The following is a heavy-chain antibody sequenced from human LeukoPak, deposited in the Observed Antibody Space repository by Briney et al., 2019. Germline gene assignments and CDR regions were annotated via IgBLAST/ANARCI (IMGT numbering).Heavy chain of an antibody. CDR3: ARDKVVGATYFDY. CDR2: ISGSGGST. D-gene: IGHD1-26*01. Sequence: GGSLRLSCAASGFTFSSYAMSWVRQAPGKGLEWVSAISGSGGSTYYADSVKGRFTISRDNAKNSLYLQMDSLRAEDTAIYYCARDKVVGATYFDYWGQGILVTVSS. V-gene: IGHV3-23*01. J-gene: IGHJ4*02. CDR1: GFTFSSYA.